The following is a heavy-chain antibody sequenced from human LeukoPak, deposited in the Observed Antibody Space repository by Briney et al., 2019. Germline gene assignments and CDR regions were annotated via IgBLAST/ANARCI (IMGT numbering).Heavy chain of an antibody. CDR1: GGSISSYY. Sequence: PSETLSLTCTVSGGSISSYYWSWIRQPPGKGVEWIGYIYYSGSTNYNPSLKSRVTISVDTSKNQFTLKLSSVTAADTAVYYCARAPPSTIFGVVIGGDGAFDIWGQGTMVTVSS. V-gene: IGHV4-59*01. J-gene: IGHJ3*02. CDR2: IYYSGST. CDR3: ARAPPSTIFGVVIGGDGAFDI. D-gene: IGHD3-3*01.